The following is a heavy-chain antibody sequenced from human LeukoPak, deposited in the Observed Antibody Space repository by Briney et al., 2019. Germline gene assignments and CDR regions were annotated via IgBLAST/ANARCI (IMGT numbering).Heavy chain of an antibody. Sequence: GGSLRLSCAASGFTFSSFGMHWVRQAPGKGLEWVAVISYDGSNKYYADSVKGRFTISRDNSKNTLYLQMNSLRAEDTAVYYCAVRRYWGQGTLVTVSS. CDR3: AVRRY. CDR2: ISYDGSNK. J-gene: IGHJ4*02. V-gene: IGHV3-30*03. CDR1: GFTFSSFG.